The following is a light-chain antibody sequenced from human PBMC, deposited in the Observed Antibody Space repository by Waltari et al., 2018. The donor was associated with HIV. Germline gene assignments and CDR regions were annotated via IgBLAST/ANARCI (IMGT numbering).Light chain of an antibody. CDR2: WAS. CDR1: QTILYNSNNQNY. CDR3: QQYYKTPLT. V-gene: IGKV4-1*01. Sequence: DIVMTQSPDSLAVSLGERATIKCKSRQTILYNSNNQNYLAWYQQRPGQPPKLLIYWASTRESGVPDRFSGSGSGTDFTLTISSLQAEDVAVYYCQQYYKTPLTFGGGTKVQIK. J-gene: IGKJ4*01.